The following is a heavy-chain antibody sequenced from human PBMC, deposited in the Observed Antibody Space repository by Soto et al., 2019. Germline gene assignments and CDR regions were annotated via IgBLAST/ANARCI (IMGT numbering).Heavy chain of an antibody. CDR1: GFTFSSYA. D-gene: IGHD2-21*02. CDR3: AKKEYCGGDCYWYFDL. J-gene: IGHJ2*01. Sequence: EVQLLESGGGLVQPGGSLRLSCAASGFTFSSYAMSWVRQAPGKGLAWVSAISGSGGSTYYADSVKGRFTISRDNSKNTLYLQMNSLRAEDTAVYYCAKKEYCGGDCYWYFDLWGRGTLVTVSS. CDR2: ISGSGGST. V-gene: IGHV3-23*01.